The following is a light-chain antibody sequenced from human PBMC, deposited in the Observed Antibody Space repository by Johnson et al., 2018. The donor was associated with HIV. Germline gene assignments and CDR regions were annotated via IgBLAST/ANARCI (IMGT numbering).Light chain of an antibody. CDR3: GTWDNSLSAYV. CDR2: KNN. CDR1: SSNIGNNY. J-gene: IGLJ1*01. V-gene: IGLV1-51*02. Sequence: QSVLTQPPSVSAAPGQKVTISCSGSSSNIGNNYVSWYQHLPGTAPKLLIYKNNKRPSGIPDRFTGSKSGTSATLGITGLQTGDEADYYCGTWDNSLSAYVFGTGTKVTVL.